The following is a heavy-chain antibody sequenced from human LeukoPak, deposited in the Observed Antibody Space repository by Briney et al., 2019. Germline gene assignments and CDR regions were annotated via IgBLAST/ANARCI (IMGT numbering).Heavy chain of an antibody. J-gene: IGHJ4*02. CDR3: AKLGLLWFGELVVREEFDY. Sequence: PGGSLRLSCAASGLTFSSYTMSWVRQAPGKGLEWVSAISGSGGSTYYADSVKGRFTISRDNSKNTLYLQMNSLRAEDTAVYYCAKLGLLWFGELVVREEFDYWGQGTLVTVSS. V-gene: IGHV3-23*01. CDR2: ISGSGGST. CDR1: GLTFSSYT. D-gene: IGHD3-10*01.